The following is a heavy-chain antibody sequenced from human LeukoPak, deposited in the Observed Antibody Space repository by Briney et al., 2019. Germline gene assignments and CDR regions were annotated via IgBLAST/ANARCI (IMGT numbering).Heavy chain of an antibody. D-gene: IGHD6-19*01. J-gene: IGHJ4*02. CDR3: AKDRSGWPTNFDS. V-gene: IGHV3-23*01. CDR2: ISSSGGTT. Sequence: PGGSLRLSCAASGFTFSTYAVNWVRQAPGKGLEWVSAISSSGGTTYYADSVKGRFSISRDNSKNTLYLQMNSLRAEDTAVYYCAKDRSGWPTNFDSWGQGTLATVSA. CDR1: GFTFSTYA.